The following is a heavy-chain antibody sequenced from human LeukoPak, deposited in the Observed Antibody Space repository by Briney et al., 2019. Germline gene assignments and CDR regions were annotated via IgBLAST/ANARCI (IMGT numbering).Heavy chain of an antibody. CDR1: GGSISSSSYH. J-gene: IGHJ3*02. V-gene: IGHV4-39*01. CDR2: IYYGGST. CDR3: ARLGDYYDSSGYFDAFDI. Sequence: SETLSLTCTVSGGSISSSSYHWGWNRQPPGKGLEWIRTIYYGGSTYYNPSLKSRVTISVDTSKKQFSLKLTSVTAADAAVYYCARLGDYYDSSGYFDAFDIWGQGTMVTVFS. D-gene: IGHD3-22*01.